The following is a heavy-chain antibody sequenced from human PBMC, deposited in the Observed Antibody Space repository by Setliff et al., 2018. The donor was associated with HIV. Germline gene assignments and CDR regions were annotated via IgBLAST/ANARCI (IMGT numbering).Heavy chain of an antibody. J-gene: IGHJ4*02. V-gene: IGHV4-59*08. CDR3: GRLSETAMASFDS. CDR2: IYRSGTT. CDR1: GGSVNSYH. D-gene: IGHD2-21*02. Sequence: SETLSLTCSVSGGSVNSYHWSWIRQTPGKGLEWIGYIYRSGTTNYSPSLKSRVTISAGPSKNQCSLKLTSVTAADTAVYYCGRLSETAMASFDSWGQGILVTVSS.